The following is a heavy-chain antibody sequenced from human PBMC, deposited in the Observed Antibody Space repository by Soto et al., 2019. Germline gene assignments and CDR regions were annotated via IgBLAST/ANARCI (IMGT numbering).Heavy chain of an antibody. V-gene: IGHV1-3*05. CDR3: ARGANCVDI. Sequence: QVQIVQSGAEEKKPGASVKVSCKASGYTFTSYAMHWVRQAPGQRLEWMGWINAGNGNTKYSQESQGRVTSTRGTAPSPAYKERSSLRSEDTAVYYFARGANCVDIWCQGTMVTVSS. CDR1: GYTFTSYA. CDR2: INAGNGNT. J-gene: IGHJ3*02. D-gene: IGHD1-1*01.